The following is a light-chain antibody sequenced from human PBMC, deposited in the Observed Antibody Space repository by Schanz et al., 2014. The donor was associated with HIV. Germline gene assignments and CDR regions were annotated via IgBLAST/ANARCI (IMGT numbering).Light chain of an antibody. V-gene: IGLV2-8*01. CDR3: QAYDSSLSGLV. Sequence: QSALTQPPSASGSPGQSVTISCTGTTSDIGGYNYVSWYQQHPDKAPQLLIYEVNMRPSGVPDRFSGSKSGNTASLTVSGLQAEDEAEYYCQAYDSSLSGLVFGGGTKLTVL. CDR1: TSDIGGYNY. CDR2: EVN. J-gene: IGLJ3*02.